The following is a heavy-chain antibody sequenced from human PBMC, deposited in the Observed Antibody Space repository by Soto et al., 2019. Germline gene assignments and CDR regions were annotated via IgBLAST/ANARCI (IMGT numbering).Heavy chain of an antibody. J-gene: IGHJ3*02. Sequence: ASVKVSCKASGYTFTGYYMHWVRQAPGQGLEWMGWINPNSGGTNYAQKFQGWVTMTRDTSISTAYMELSRLRSDDTAVYYCARDANVDIVATIGALDIWGQGTMVTVAS. CDR2: INPNSGGT. V-gene: IGHV1-2*04. D-gene: IGHD5-12*01. CDR3: ARDANVDIVATIGALDI. CDR1: GYTFTGYY.